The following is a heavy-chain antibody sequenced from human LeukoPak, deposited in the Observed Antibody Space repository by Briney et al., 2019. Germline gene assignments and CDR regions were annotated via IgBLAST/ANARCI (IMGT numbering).Heavy chain of an antibody. CDR3: AREAEITRFDY. V-gene: IGHV6-1*01. J-gene: IGHJ4*02. CDR2: TSYRSKWYN. D-gene: IGHD5-24*01. Sequence: SQTLSLTCAISGDSFSTNSVAWNWIRQSPSRGLEWLGRTSYRSKWYNYYAVSVKSRITITPDTSKNQFSLQLNSVTPEDTAVYYCAREAEITRFDYWCQGTLVTVSS. CDR1: GDSFSTNSVA.